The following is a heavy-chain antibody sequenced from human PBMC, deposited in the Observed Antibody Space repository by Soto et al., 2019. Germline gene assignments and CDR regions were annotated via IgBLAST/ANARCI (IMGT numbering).Heavy chain of an antibody. Sequence: GGCLRVSCVVSGFTFSVFDIAWVRQATGKGLECVSYIGDNSRTKYSADGLKGRFTISRNNAKKSLYLQMNSQRAEDTAVYYGARDGPAADFDYWGQGSLVTVSS. J-gene: IGHJ4*02. V-gene: IGHV3-48*03. CDR2: IGDNSRTK. CDR3: ARDGPAADFDY. CDR1: GFTFSVFD. D-gene: IGHD6-25*01.